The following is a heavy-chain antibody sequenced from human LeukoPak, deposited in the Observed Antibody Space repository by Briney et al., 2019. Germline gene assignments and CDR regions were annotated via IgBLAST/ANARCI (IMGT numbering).Heavy chain of an antibody. Sequence: ASVKVSCKASGYTFTGYYMHWVRQAPGQGLEWMGWINPNSGGTNYAQKLQGRVTMTTDTSTSTAYMELRSLRSDDTAVYYCARLGDYGDYDDAFDIWGQGTMVTVSS. CDR1: GYTFTGYY. V-gene: IGHV1-2*02. J-gene: IGHJ3*02. D-gene: IGHD4-17*01. CDR2: INPNSGGT. CDR3: ARLGDYGDYDDAFDI.